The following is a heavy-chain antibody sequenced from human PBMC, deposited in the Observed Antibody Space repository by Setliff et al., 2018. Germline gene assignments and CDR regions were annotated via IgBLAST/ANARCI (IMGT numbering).Heavy chain of an antibody. CDR1: GGPLSGFS. CDR3: ARGRNIAARLLDS. CDR2: ITDTGRT. D-gene: IGHD6-6*01. Sequence: SETLSLTCTVYGGPLSGFSWNWIRQSPGGGLEWIGEITDTGRTKYIPSLKSRVTISIHMSWNQFSLRLSSLTAADTAVYYCARGRNIAARLLDSWGQGTRVTVSS. J-gene: IGHJ4*02. V-gene: IGHV4-34*01.